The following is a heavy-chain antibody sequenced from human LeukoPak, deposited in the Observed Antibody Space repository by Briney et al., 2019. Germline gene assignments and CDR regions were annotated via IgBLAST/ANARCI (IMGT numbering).Heavy chain of an antibody. CDR3: ARGRYMDV. CDR1: GYIFIDYE. V-gene: IGHV1-8*02. J-gene: IGHJ6*03. CDR2: MNPKSGDT. Sequence: GASVKVSCKTPGYIFIDYEISWVRQAPGQGLEWMGWMNPKSGDTGYEQKFQGRITITRDSSISTVYMELSSLRSEDTALYYCARGRYMDVWGKGTTVTVSS.